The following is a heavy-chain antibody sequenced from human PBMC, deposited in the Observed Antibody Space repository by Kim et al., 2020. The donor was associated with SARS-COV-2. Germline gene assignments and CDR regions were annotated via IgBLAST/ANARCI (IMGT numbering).Heavy chain of an antibody. CDR3: TTDLEIAPWETPYFQH. D-gene: IGHD1-26*01. Sequence: GGSLRLSCAASGFTFSNAWMSWVRQAPGKGLEWVGRIKSKTDGGTTDYAAPVKGRFTISRDDSKNTLYLQMNSLKTEDTAVYYCTTDLEIAPWETPYFQHWGQGTLVTVSS. CDR2: IKSKTDGGTT. J-gene: IGHJ1*01. V-gene: IGHV3-15*01. CDR1: GFTFSNAW.